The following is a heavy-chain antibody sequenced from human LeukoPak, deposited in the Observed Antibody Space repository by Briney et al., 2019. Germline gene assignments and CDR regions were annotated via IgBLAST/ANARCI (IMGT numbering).Heavy chain of an antibody. D-gene: IGHD6-13*01. V-gene: IGHV1-69*05. J-gene: IGHJ4*02. CDR1: GGAFSSYA. Sequence: ASVKVSCKASGGAFSSYAISWVRQAPGQGLEWMGRIIPIFGTANYAQKFQGRVTITTDESTSTAYMELSSLRSEDTAVYYCAGGIAAAGTDYWGQGTLVTVSS. CDR3: AGGIAAAGTDY. CDR2: IIPIFGTA.